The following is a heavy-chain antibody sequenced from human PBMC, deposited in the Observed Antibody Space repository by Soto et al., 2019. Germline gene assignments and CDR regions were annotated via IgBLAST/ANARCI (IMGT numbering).Heavy chain of an antibody. CDR1: GFTFSSYA. CDR2: ISYDGSNK. J-gene: IGHJ4*02. D-gene: IGHD6-13*01. Sequence: GGSLRLSCAASGFTFSSYAMHWVRQAPGKGLEWVAVISYDGSNKYYADSVKGRFTISRDNSKNTLYLQMNSLRAEDTAVYYCARDPAAAYLDYWGQGTLVTVSS. V-gene: IGHV3-30-3*01. CDR3: ARDPAAAYLDY.